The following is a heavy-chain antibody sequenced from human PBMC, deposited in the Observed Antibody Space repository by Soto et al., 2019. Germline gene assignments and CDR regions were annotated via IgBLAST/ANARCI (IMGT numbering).Heavy chain of an antibody. CDR2: INHSGST. D-gene: IGHD2-15*01. CDR3: ARLYCSGGSCYSGYYYYYYMDV. Sequence: ETLSLTCAVYGGSFSGYYGSWIRQPPGKGLEWIGEINHSGSTNYNPSLKSRVTISVDTSKNQFSLKLSSVTAADTAVYYCARLYCSGGSCYSGYYYYYYMDVWGKGTTVTVSS. V-gene: IGHV4-34*01. J-gene: IGHJ6*03. CDR1: GGSFSGYY.